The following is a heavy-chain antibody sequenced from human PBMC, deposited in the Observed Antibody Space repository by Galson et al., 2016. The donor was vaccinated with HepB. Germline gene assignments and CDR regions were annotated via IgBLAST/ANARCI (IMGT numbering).Heavy chain of an antibody. J-gene: IGHJ5*02. CDR2: MYYSGNI. D-gene: IGHD3-16*01. V-gene: IGHV4-59*01. CDR3: ARGGPAHNWFDP. Sequence: SETLSLTCAVSGVSINDYYWSWIRQPPGKGLEWIAYMYYSGNINYNPSLKSRVPVLADRSKNELSLRVTSMTAADTAVYYCARGGPAHNWFDPWGQGTPVTVSS. CDR1: GVSINDYY.